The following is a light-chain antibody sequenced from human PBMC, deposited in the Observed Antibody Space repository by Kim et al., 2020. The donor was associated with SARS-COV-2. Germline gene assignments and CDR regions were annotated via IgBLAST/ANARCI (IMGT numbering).Light chain of an antibody. CDR2: NTD. CDR1: TGAGTSRNW. J-gene: IGLJ3*02. V-gene: IGLV7-46*01. Sequence: GGTVTLTCGSSTGAGTSRNWPYWFQQKAGQAPRTLIYNTDNNHSWTPARFSGSLLGGKAALTLSGAQPEDEADYYCLLSYSGIDVVVGGGTQLTVL. CDR3: LLSYSGIDVV.